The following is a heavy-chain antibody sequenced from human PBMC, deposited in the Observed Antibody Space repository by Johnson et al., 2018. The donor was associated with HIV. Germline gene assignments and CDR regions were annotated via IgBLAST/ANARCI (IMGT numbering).Heavy chain of an antibody. V-gene: IGHV3-20*04. CDR2: INWNGGSP. D-gene: IGHD3-22*01. CDR1: TFTFDDYG. Sequence: EVHLVESGGGVVRPGESLRLSCAASTFTFDDYGMTWVRQAPGKGLEWVSAINWNGGSPGYADSVRGRFTISRDNAKNSLYLQMNSLRAEDTALYYCAKDLGERECEGWGADYYDVGRDLPCQDPRGVVGTFDMWGQGTMVTVSS. CDR3: AKDLGERECEGWGADYYDVGRDLPCQDPRGVVGTFDM. J-gene: IGHJ3*02.